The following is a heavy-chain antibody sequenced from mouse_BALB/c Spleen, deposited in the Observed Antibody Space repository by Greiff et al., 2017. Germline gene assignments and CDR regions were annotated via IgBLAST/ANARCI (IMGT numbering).Heavy chain of an antibody. D-gene: IGHD2-1*01. CDR2: ISYSGST. J-gene: IGHJ4*01. CDR3: ARSWGNYFFYYAMDY. Sequence: VQLKESGPGLVKPSQSLSLTCTVTGYSITSDYAWNWIRQFPGNKLEWMGYISYSGSTSYNPSLKSRISITRDTSKNQFFLQLNSVTTEDTATYYCARSWGNYFFYYAMDYWGQGTSVTVSS. V-gene: IGHV3-2*02. CDR1: GYSITSDYA.